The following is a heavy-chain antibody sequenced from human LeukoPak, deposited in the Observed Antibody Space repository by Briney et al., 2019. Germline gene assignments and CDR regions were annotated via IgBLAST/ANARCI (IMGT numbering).Heavy chain of an antibody. Sequence: RASVKVSCKASGYTFTGYYMHWVRQAPGQGLEWMGWINPNSGGTNYAQKFQGRVTMTRDTSISTAYMELSRLRSDDTAVYYCARDLYCSGGSCYRLFDYWGQGTLVTVSS. CDR1: GYTFTGYY. V-gene: IGHV1-2*02. J-gene: IGHJ4*02. CDR3: ARDLYCSGGSCYRLFDY. CDR2: INPNSGGT. D-gene: IGHD2-15*01.